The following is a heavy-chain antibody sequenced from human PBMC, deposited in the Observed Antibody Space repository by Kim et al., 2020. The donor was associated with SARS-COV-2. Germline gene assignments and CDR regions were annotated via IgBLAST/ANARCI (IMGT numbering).Heavy chain of an antibody. CDR3: AKGGYASGSLDY. J-gene: IGHJ4*02. V-gene: IGHV3-23*01. D-gene: IGHD3-10*01. Sequence: GGSLRLSCAVSGFTFSSYDMSWVRQAPGKGLEWVSAVSGSGGSTYYADSVKGRFTISRDNSKNTLYLQMSSLRADDTAVYYCAKGGYASGSLDYWGQGTLVTVSS. CDR2: VSGSGGST. CDR1: GFTFSSYD.